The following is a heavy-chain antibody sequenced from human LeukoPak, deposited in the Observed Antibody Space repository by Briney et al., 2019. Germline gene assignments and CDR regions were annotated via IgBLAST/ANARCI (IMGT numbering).Heavy chain of an antibody. J-gene: IGHJ4*02. CDR3: ASTRRAAVAGRFDS. CDR1: GASMSSKY. V-gene: IGHV4-4*09. D-gene: IGHD6-19*01. Sequence: MTSETLSLTCNVSGASMSSKYWSWIRQPPGKGLEWIGYIYHSGNTNYSPSLESRVTMSVDESKNQFSLRVHFVSAADTAVYYCASTRRAAVAGRFDSWGQGTLVTVSS. CDR2: IYHSGNT.